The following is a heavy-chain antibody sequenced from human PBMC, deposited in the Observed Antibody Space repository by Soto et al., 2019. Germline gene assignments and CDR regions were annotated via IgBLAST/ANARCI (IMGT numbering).Heavy chain of an antibody. D-gene: IGHD2-2*01. CDR3: ARLTRGWDIVVVPAAMGVDAFDI. Sequence: PSETLSLTCTVSGGSISSGGYYWSWIRQHPGKGLEWIGYIYYTGSTNSNPSLKSRVTISVDTSKNQFSLKLSSVTAADTAVYYCARLTRGWDIVVVPAAMGVDAFDIWGQGTMVTVSS. J-gene: IGHJ3*02. CDR1: GGSISSGGYY. V-gene: IGHV4-61*08. CDR2: IYYTGST.